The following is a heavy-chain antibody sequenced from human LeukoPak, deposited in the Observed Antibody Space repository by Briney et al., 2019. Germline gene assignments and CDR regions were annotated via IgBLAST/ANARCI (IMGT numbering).Heavy chain of an antibody. Sequence: GGSLRLSCAASGFTVSSNYMSWVRQAPGKGLEWVSVIYSGGSTYYADSVKGRFTISRDNSKNTLYLQMNSLRAEDTAVYYCGYDSSGSFLDYWGQGTLVTVSS. CDR1: GFTVSSNY. J-gene: IGHJ4*02. D-gene: IGHD3-22*01. CDR2: IYSGGST. V-gene: IGHV3-66*01. CDR3: GYDSSGSFLDY.